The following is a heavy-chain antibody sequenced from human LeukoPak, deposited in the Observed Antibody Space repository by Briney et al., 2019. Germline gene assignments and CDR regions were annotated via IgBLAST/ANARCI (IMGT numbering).Heavy chain of an antibody. CDR1: GFSFSSYE. Sequence: PGGSLRLSCAASGFSFSSYEMNWVRQAPGKGLEWVSYISSTGSTIYYADSVKGRFTISRDNAKNSLYPQMNSLRAEDTAVYYCAREGGEWELLRTFDYWGQGTLVTVSS. J-gene: IGHJ4*02. V-gene: IGHV3-48*03. D-gene: IGHD1-26*01. CDR2: ISSTGSTI. CDR3: AREGGEWELLRTFDY.